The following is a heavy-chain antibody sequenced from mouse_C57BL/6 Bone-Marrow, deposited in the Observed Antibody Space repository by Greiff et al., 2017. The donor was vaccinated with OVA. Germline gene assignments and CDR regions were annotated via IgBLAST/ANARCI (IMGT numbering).Heavy chain of an antibody. Sequence: QVQLQQPGAELVKPGASVKLSCKASGYTFTSYWMHWVKQRPGQGLEWIGMIHPNSGSTNYNEKFKSKATLTVDKSSSTAYMQLSSLTSEDSAVYYCAREGDYEAWFAYWGQGNLVTVSA. V-gene: IGHV1-64*01. CDR1: GYTFTSYW. CDR2: IHPNSGST. D-gene: IGHD2-4*01. CDR3: AREGDYEAWFAY. J-gene: IGHJ3*01.